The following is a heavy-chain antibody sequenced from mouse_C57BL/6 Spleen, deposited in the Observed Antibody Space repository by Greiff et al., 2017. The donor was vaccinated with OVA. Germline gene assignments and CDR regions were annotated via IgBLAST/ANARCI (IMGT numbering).Heavy chain of an antibody. V-gene: IGHV1-61*01. CDR3: ARGAMDY. CDR1: GYTFTSYW. J-gene: IGHJ4*01. CDR2: IYPSDSET. Sequence: QVQLQQPGAELVRPGSSVKLSCKASGYTFTSYWMDWVKQRPGQGLEWIGNIYPSDSETHYNQKFKDKATLTVDKSSSTSYMQLSSMTSEDSAVYYCARGAMDYWGQGTSVTGAS.